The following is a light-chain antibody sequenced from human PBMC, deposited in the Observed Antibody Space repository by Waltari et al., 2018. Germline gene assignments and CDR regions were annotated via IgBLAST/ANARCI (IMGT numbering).Light chain of an antibody. CDR1: SSDVGGYNY. J-gene: IGLJ2*01. Sequence: QSALTQPASVSGSPGQSITISCTGTSSDVGGYNYVSWYQQHPGKVPRLMIYDVTNRPSGVSDRCSGSKSCNTASLTISGRQAGDEADYYCTSYTSSSTLVFGGGTKVTVL. CDR2: DVT. CDR3: TSYTSSSTLV. V-gene: IGLV2-14*03.